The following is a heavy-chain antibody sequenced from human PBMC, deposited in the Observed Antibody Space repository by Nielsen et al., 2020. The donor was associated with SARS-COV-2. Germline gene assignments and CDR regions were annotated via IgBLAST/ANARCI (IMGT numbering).Heavy chain of an antibody. V-gene: IGHV4-31*03. Sequence: SETLSLTCTVYGGSISSGGYYCSWIRQHPGKGQECIGYKDYSGSTYYNPSLKSRVTISVETSKNQFSLKLSSVTAADTAVYYCARVSRVVVAAGPFDYWGQGTLVTVSS. CDR2: KDYSGST. CDR1: GGSISSGGYY. CDR3: ARVSRVVVAAGPFDY. J-gene: IGHJ4*02. D-gene: IGHD2-15*01.